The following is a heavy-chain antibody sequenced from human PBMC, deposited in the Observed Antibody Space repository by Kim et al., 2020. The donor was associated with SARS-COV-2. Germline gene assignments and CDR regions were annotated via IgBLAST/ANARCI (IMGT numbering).Heavy chain of an antibody. CDR2: IYYSGTT. CDR1: GGSISSSSYY. CDR3: ARGCIGAWELLNYFDY. J-gene: IGHJ4*02. Sequence: SETLSLTCTVSGGSISSSSYYWGWSRQPPGKGLECIGSIYYSGTTYNNPSLKSRVTISVDTSKNQFSLKLSSVTAADTAVYYGARGCIGAWELLNYFDYWGQGTLVTVSS. D-gene: IGHD1-26*01. V-gene: IGHV4-39*01.